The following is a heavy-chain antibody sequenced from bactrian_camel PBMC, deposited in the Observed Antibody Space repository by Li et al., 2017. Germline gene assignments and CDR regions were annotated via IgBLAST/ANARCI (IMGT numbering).Heavy chain of an antibody. J-gene: IGHJ4*01. V-gene: IGHV3S1*01. D-gene: IGHD5*01. CDR2: INGGGGTT. Sequence: HVQLVESGGGLVQPGGSLTLSCAASGFTFSNYWIYWVRQGEGFEWVSTINGGGGTTYYADSVKGRFAISRDNAKNTVYLQMNSLKSEDTALYYCATPWPRLWIGYCSSWGQGTQVTVS. CDR1: GFTFSNYW. CDR3: ATPWPRLWIGYCSS.